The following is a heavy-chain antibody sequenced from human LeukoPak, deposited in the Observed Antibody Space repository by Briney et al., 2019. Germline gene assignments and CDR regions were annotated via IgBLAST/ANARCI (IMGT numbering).Heavy chain of an antibody. Sequence: GGSLRLSCAASGFIFSNSWMTWVRQSPGKGLEWVASIKQDGGGTFYVDSVKGRFTISRDNAKNSLYLQMNSLRAEDTAVYYCTREDHSNYNYWGQGTLVTVSS. CDR3: TREDHSNYNY. V-gene: IGHV3-7*01. J-gene: IGHJ4*02. CDR2: IKQDGGGT. D-gene: IGHD4-11*01. CDR1: GFIFSNSW.